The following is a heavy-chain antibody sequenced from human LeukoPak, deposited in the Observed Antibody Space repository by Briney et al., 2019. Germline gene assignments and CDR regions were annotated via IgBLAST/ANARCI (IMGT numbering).Heavy chain of an antibody. V-gene: IGHV4-34*01. CDR3: ARGPRYYDFWSGYQNWFDP. CDR2: IKHSGNT. Sequence: PSETLSLTCAVSGGSFSGYYWSWLRQPPGKGLEWIGEIKHSGNTNYNPSLKSRVTISVGTSKNQFSLKLSSVIAADTAVYYCARGPRYYDFWSGYQNWFDPWGQGTLVTVSS. CDR1: GGSFSGYY. D-gene: IGHD3-3*01. J-gene: IGHJ5*02.